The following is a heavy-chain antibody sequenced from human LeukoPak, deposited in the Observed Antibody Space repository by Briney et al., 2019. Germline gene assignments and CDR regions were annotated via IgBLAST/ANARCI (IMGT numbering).Heavy chain of an antibody. CDR3: ARAYPSGYSSGWYSGSLYYFDY. CDR1: GGSFSGYY. J-gene: IGHJ4*02. D-gene: IGHD6-19*01. V-gene: IGHV4-34*01. CDR2: INHSGST. Sequence: SETLSLTCAVYGGSFSGYYWSWIRQPPGKGLEWIGEINHSGSTNYNPSLKSRVTISVDTSKNQSSQKLSSVTAADTAVYYCARAYPSGYSSGWYSGSLYYFDYWDQGTLVTVSS.